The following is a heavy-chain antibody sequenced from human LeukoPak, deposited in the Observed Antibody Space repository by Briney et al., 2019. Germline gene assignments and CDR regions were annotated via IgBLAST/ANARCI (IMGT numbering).Heavy chain of an antibody. Sequence: GGSLRLSCAASGFTFSSYSMNWVRQAPGKGLEWVANIKQDGSEKYYVDSVKGRFTISRDNAKNSLYLQMNSLRVEDTAVYYCACSRTLDYWGQGTLVTVSS. CDR2: IKQDGSEK. D-gene: IGHD6-13*01. V-gene: IGHV3-7*01. J-gene: IGHJ4*02. CDR3: ACSRTLDY. CDR1: GFTFSSYS.